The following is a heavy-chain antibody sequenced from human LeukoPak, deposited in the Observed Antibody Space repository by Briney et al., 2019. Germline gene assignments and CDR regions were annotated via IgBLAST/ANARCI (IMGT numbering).Heavy chain of an antibody. CDR2: INHIGST. Sequence: SETLSLACAVYGGSFSGYYWSWIRQPPGKGLELIGEINHIGSTNYNPSLKSGVTISVDTSKSQFSLKLSSVPAADAAVYYCARGGRDGYLFDYWGQGTLVTVSS. CDR1: GGSFSGYY. J-gene: IGHJ4*02. V-gene: IGHV4-34*01. CDR3: ARGGRDGYLFDY. D-gene: IGHD5-24*01.